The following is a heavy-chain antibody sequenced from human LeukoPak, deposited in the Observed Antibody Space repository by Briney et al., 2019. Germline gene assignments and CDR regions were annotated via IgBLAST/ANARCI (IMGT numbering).Heavy chain of an antibody. D-gene: IGHD1/OR15-1a*01. CDR3: AGWWANDVPKSKNQTNSGMFWNSYYYYMDV. V-gene: IGHV4-39*07. Sequence: SETLSLTCTVSGGSISSSSYYWGWIRQPPGKGLEWIGSIYYSGSTYYNPSLKSRVTISVDTSKNQFSLKLSSVTAADTAVYYCAGWWANDVPKSKNQTNSGMFWNSYYYYMDVWGKGTTVTVSS. CDR1: GGSISSSSYY. CDR2: IYYSGST. J-gene: IGHJ6*03.